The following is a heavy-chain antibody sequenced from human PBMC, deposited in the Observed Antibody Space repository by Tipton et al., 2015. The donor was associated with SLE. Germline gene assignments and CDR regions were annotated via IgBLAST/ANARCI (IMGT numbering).Heavy chain of an antibody. CDR2: MSSDGSTM. D-gene: IGHD3-10*01. CDR1: GFTLNDFH. Sequence: SLRLSCAASGFTLNDFHSSWIRQAPGKGLEWVSYMSSDGSTMYYADSVKGRFTMSRDNARNSLFLQLSSLRADDTAVYYCARHYYGSGSHWDFYYYYGLDVWGRGTTVTVSS. CDR3: ARHYYGSGSHWDFYYYYGLDV. J-gene: IGHJ6*02. V-gene: IGHV3-11*04.